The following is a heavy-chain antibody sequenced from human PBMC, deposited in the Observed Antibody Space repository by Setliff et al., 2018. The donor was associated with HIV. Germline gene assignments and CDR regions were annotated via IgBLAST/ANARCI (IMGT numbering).Heavy chain of an antibody. CDR1: GFTFERYW. Sequence: VGSLRLSCAASGFTFERYWMSWVRQVPGKGLEWVSNSKHHGGENYYVDSVRGRFTISTDPAKNLLFLQMNSLKAEDTAVYYCARGYSVYDYRFDSSGYDYWGQGTLVTVSS. V-gene: IGHV3-7*03. CDR3: ARGYSVYDYRFDSSGYDY. J-gene: IGHJ4*02. D-gene: IGHD3-22*01. CDR2: SKHHGGEN.